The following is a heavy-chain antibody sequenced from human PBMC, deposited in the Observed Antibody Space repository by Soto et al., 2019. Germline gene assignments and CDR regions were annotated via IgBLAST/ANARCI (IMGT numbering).Heavy chain of an antibody. V-gene: IGHV4-61*08. CDR1: GGYISSGGYY. D-gene: IGHD6-13*01. J-gene: IGHJ4*02. Sequence: SETLSLTCTVSGGYISSGGYYWSWIRQHPGKGLEWIGYIYYSGSTNYNPSLKSRVTISVDTSKNQFSLKLSSVTAVDTAVYYCARRGSSSYFDYWGQGTLVTVSS. CDR3: ARRGSSSYFDY. CDR2: IYYSGST.